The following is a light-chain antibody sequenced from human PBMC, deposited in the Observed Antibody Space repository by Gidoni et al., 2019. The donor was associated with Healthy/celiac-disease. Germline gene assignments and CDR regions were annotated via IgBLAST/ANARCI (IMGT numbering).Light chain of an antibody. CDR3: QQYGSWPRT. V-gene: IGKV3-20*01. CDR1: QSVSSSY. CDR2: GAS. Sequence: EIVLKQSPGTLSSSPGETATLSCRASQSVSSSYLAWYQQKPGQAPRLLIYGASSRATGIPDRFSGSGSGTDFTLTISRLEPEDFAVYYCQQYGSWPRTFGQGTKVEIK. J-gene: IGKJ1*01.